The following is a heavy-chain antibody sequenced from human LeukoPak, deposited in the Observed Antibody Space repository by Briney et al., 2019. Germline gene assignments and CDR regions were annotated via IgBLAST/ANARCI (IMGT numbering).Heavy chain of an antibody. V-gene: IGHV3-7*01. Sequence: GGSLRLSCAASGFTFTDYWMSWVRQAPGKGLEWVANIKRDGSEKYYVDSVKGRFTISRDNAKNSLYLQMNGLRTEDTAVYYCARGRGSWYGVYFDYWGQGILVTVSS. J-gene: IGHJ4*02. CDR3: ARGRGSWYGVYFDY. CDR1: GFTFTDYW. CDR2: IKRDGSEK. D-gene: IGHD6-13*01.